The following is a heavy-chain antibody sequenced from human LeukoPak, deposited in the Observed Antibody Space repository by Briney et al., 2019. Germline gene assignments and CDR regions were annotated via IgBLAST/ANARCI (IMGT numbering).Heavy chain of an antibody. CDR1: GFTFSSYA. CDR3: AKEQSSSGFFGY. Sequence: RGSLRLSCAASGFTFSSYAMSWVRQAPGKGLEWVSAISGRGDRTYYADSLRGGFTISRDNSKNTLYLQMNSLRAEDTAVYYCAKEQSSSGFFGYWGPGNLGSVSS. D-gene: IGHD6-6*01. CDR2: ISGRGDRT. V-gene: IGHV3-23*01. J-gene: IGHJ4*02.